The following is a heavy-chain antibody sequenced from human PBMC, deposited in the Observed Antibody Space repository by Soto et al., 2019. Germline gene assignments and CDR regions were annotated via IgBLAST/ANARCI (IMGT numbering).Heavy chain of an antibody. CDR2: INPLKGDT. CDR1: GYTFSTYG. CDR3: ARVKVPAAILGAFDL. D-gene: IGHD2-2*01. Sequence: ASVKVSCKASGYTFSTYGITWVRQAPGQGLDWMGWINPLKGDTNSEARFQDRVTMTTDTSTGTAYMELRSLRSDDTAVYYCARVKVPAAILGAFDLWGQGTLVTVSS. V-gene: IGHV1-18*01. J-gene: IGHJ3*01.